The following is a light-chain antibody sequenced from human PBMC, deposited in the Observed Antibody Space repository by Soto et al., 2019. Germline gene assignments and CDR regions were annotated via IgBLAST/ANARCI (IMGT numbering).Light chain of an antibody. Sequence: QSALTQPASVSGSPGQSLTISCSGTTXDVGGYNLVSWYQQHTAKAPKLLIYEGTQRPSGVSSRFSGSKSGNTASLTISGLQAEDEADYYCCSYASSSSYVFGTGTKV. CDR2: EGT. V-gene: IGLV2-23*01. CDR3: CSYASSSSYV. J-gene: IGLJ1*01. CDR1: TXDVGGYNL.